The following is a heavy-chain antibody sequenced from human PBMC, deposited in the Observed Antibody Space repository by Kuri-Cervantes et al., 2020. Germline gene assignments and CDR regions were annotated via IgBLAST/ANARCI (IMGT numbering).Heavy chain of an antibody. V-gene: IGHV3-30*18. CDR1: GFTFSSYA. D-gene: IGHD4-17*01. Sequence: GESLKISCAASGFTFSSYAMHWVRQAPGKGLEWVAVISYDGSNKYYADSVKGRFTISRDNSKNTLYLQMNSLRAEDTAVYYCAKMRSGYGDYANAFDIWGQGTMVTVSS. CDR2: ISYDGSNK. J-gene: IGHJ3*02. CDR3: AKMRSGYGDYANAFDI.